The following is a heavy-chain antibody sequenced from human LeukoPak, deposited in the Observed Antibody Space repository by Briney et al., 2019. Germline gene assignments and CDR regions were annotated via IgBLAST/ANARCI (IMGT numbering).Heavy chain of an antibody. CDR3: ARDYSSGWFFYS. D-gene: IGHD6-19*01. J-gene: IGHJ4*02. V-gene: IGHV4-38-2*02. CDR2: IFYGGTT. CDR1: GLSISGGHF. Sequence: SETLSLTCSVSGLSISGGHFCAWIRQPPGKGLEWIGSIFYGGTTYFHPSLKSRLTLDVDTSKNQFSLRLDSVTAADTAIYYCARDYSSGWFFYSWGQGALVTVSS.